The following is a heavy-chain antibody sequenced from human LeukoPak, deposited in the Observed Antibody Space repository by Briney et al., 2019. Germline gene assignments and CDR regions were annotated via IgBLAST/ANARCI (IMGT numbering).Heavy chain of an antibody. CDR2: IIPIFGTT. D-gene: IGHD3-22*01. V-gene: IGHV1-69*05. CDR1: GGTFSSYA. J-gene: IGHJ3*02. Sequence: SVKVSCKASGGTFSSYAISWVRQAPGQGLEWMGRIIPIFGTTNYAQKFQGRVTITTDESTSTAYMDLSSLRSEDTAVYYCARAPDSSGYYWNDAFDIWGQGTMVTVSS. CDR3: ARAPDSSGYYWNDAFDI.